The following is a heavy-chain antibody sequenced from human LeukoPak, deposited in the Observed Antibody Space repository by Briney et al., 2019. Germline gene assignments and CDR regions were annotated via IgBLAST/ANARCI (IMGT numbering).Heavy chain of an antibody. CDR2: MYYNGST. Sequence: PSEALSLTCSVSSGSISSYYWSWIRQPPGKGLEWIAYMYYNGSTNYNPSLKSRVTVSVDTSKNLFSLKLKSVTAADTAVYYCARFHGEVSVTRRFDPWGQGTLVTVSS. D-gene: IGHD4-11*01. CDR1: SGSISSYY. CDR3: ARFHGEVSVTRRFDP. V-gene: IGHV4-59*08. J-gene: IGHJ5*02.